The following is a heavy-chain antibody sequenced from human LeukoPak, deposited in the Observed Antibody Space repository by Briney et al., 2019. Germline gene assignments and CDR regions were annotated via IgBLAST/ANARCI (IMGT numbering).Heavy chain of an antibody. D-gene: IGHD1-26*01. CDR1: GGTFSSYA. Sequence: SVKVSCKASGGTFSSYAISWVRQAPGQGLEWMGGIIPIFGTADYAQKFQGRVTITADESTSTAYMELSSLRSEDTAVYYCARVSLPVGSWVVGATAYYFDYWGQGTLVTVSS. J-gene: IGHJ4*02. CDR2: IIPIFGTA. V-gene: IGHV1-69*01. CDR3: ARVSLPVGSWVVGATAYYFDY.